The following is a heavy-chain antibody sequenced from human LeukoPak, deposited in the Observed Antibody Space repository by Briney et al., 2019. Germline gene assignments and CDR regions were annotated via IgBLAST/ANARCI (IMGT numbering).Heavy chain of an antibody. CDR3: ARDVDHSGLS. Sequence: GGSLRLSCADSGFSVSDKYMSWVRQAPGKGLEWVSIIYGGSTTYYAESVKGRFTISRENSKNTLYLEMNTLRAADTGVYYCARDVDHSGLSWGQGTLVTVSS. J-gene: IGHJ4*02. V-gene: IGHV3-66*01. CDR1: GFSVSDKY. CDR2: IYGGSTT. D-gene: IGHD2-15*01.